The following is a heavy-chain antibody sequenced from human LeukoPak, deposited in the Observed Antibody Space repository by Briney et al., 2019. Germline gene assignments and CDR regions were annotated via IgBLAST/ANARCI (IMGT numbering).Heavy chain of an antibody. CDR1: GGTFSSYA. J-gene: IGHJ6*02. CDR2: IIPVFGTA. V-gene: IGHV1-69*13. Sequence: SVKVSCKASGGTFSSYAISWVRQAPGQGLEWMGGIIPVFGTANYAQKFQGRVTITADESTSTAYMELSSLRSEDTAVYYCARVLERRLDYYYGMDVWGQGTTVTVSS. CDR3: ARVLERRLDYYYGMDV. D-gene: IGHD1-1*01.